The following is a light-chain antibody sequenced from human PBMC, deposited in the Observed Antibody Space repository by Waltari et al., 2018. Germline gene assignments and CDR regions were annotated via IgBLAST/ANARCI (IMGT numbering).Light chain of an antibody. CDR1: SSDVGRYNF. V-gene: IGLV2-23*02. J-gene: IGLJ3*02. CDR3: CSYAGRSTWV. CDR2: EVN. Sequence: QSALTHPASVSGSPGQSITISCTGTSSDVGRYNFVSWYQQHPAKAPQLIIYEVNKRPSGVSNRLSGSKSGNTASLTISGLQAEDESDYYCCSYAGRSTWVFGGGTKVTVL.